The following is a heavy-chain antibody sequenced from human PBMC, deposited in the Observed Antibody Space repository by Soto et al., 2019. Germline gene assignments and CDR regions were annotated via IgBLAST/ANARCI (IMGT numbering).Heavy chain of an antibody. D-gene: IGHD3-22*01. CDR3: AREDYDSSGYRRYNWFDP. J-gene: IGHJ5*02. CDR2: IDPSVGST. Sequence: ASVKVSCKASGYTFSNFYMHWVRQAPGQGLEWMGIIDPSVGSTDYAQSFQGRVTITRDTSASTAYMELSSLRSEDTAVYYCAREDYDSSGYRRYNWFDPWGQGTLVTVSS. V-gene: IGHV1-46*01. CDR1: GYTFSNFY.